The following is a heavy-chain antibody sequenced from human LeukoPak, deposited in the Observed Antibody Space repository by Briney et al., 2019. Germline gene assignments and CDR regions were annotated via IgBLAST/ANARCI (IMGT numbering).Heavy chain of an antibody. V-gene: IGHV1-18*01. CDR3: ARDHYYDSSGYSLPFDY. Sequence: GASVKVSCKASGYTFTSYGISWVRQAPGQGLEWMGWISAYNGNTNYAQKLQGRVTMTTDTSTSTAYMELRGLRSDDTAVYYCARDHYYDSSGYSLPFDYWGQGTLVTVSS. CDR1: GYTFTSYG. CDR2: ISAYNGNT. D-gene: IGHD3-22*01. J-gene: IGHJ4*02.